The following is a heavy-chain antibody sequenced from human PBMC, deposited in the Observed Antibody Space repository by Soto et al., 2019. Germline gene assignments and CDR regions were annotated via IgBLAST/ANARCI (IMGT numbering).Heavy chain of an antibody. Sequence: GGSLRLSCAASGFTFNNYHMNWVRQAPGKGLEWVSYISSSSNTIYYADSVKGRFTISRDNAENSLFLQMNSLRAEDTAVYYCARAPTQKTEYNWLDPWGQGTLVTVSS. CDR2: ISSSSNTI. V-gene: IGHV3-48*01. CDR3: ARAPTQKTEYNWLDP. J-gene: IGHJ5*02. CDR1: GFTFNNYH.